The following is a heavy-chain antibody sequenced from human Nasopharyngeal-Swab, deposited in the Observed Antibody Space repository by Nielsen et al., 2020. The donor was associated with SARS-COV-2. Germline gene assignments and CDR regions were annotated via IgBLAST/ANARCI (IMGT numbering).Heavy chain of an antibody. J-gene: IGHJ6*03. V-gene: IGHV4-34*01. CDR2: INHTGTT. Sequence: GSLRLSCAVYGESFSDYYWSWIRQSPGKGLEWIGEINHTGTTTYNPSLKSRVTISVDTSKNQLSLKLSSVTAADTAVYYCALVVPPEHYSYYMDVWGKGTTVTVSS. CDR3: ALVVPPEHYSYYMDV. D-gene: IGHD3-22*01. CDR1: GESFSDYY.